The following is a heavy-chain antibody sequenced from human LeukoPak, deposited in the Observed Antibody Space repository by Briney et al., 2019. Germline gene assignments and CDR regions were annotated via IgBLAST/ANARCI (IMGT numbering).Heavy chain of an antibody. V-gene: IGHV3-23*01. Sequence: GGSLRLSCAASGFTFSSYAMNWVRQAPGTGLEWVSIITGSGVSTYYADSVKGRFTISRDNSKNTLYLQMNGLRVEDTAVYYCASAHSSGHYFYFDYWGQGTLVTVSS. J-gene: IGHJ4*02. D-gene: IGHD3-22*01. CDR2: ITGSGVST. CDR3: ASAHSSGHYFYFDY. CDR1: GFTFSSYA.